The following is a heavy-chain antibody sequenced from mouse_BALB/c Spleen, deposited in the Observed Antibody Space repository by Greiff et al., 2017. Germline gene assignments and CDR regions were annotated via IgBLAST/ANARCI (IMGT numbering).Heavy chain of an antibody. CDR2: INSNGGST. Sequence: EVQVVESGGGLVQPGGSLKLSCAASGFTFSSYGMSWVRQTPDKRLELVATINSNGGSTYYPDSVKGRFTISRDNARNILYLQMSSLRSEDTAMYYCARGGGNYGGFAYWGQGTLVTVSA. J-gene: IGHJ3*01. D-gene: IGHD2-1*01. CDR1: GFTFSSYG. CDR3: ARGGGNYGGFAY. V-gene: IGHV5-6-3*01.